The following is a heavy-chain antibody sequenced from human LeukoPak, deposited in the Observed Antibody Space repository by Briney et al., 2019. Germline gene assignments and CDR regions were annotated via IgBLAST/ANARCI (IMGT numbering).Heavy chain of an antibody. J-gene: IGHJ2*01. CDR1: GGSISSSSYY. CDR2: IYYSGST. CDR3: ARQENYWYFDL. Sequence: SETLSLTCTVSGGSISSSSYYWGWIRQPPGKGLEWIGSIYYSGSTYYNPSLKSRVTISVDTSKNQFSLKLSSVTAADTAVYYCARQENYWYFDLWGRGTLVTVSS. V-gene: IGHV4-39*01.